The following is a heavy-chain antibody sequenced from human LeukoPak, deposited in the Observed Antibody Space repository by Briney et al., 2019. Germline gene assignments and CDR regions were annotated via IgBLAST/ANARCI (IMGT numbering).Heavy chain of an antibody. J-gene: IGHJ5*02. CDR1: GFSFSNAW. CDR2: ILSKTSGGTT. Sequence: RGSLRLSCAASGFSFSNAWMNWVRQAPGKGLEWVGRILSKTSGGTTDYATPVKGRFTISRDDSKNMLYLHMNSLQIEDTAVYYCADYYASGSYPPWGQGTLVTVSS. V-gene: IGHV3-15*07. CDR3: ADYYASGSYPP. D-gene: IGHD3-10*01.